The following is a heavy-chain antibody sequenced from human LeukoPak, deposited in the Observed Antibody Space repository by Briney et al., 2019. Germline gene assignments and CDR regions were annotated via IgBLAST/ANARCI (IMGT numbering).Heavy chain of an antibody. J-gene: IGHJ4*02. CDR2: IRSKANSYAT. CDR1: GFTFSGSA. D-gene: IGHD1-1*01. Sequence: GGSLRLSCTASGFTFSGSAMHWARQASGKGLDWVGRIRSKANSYATVYAAPVKGRFTISRDDSKNTAYLQMNSLKTEDTAVYYCTSGLSVRRSNNTPVDYWGQGTLVTVSS. V-gene: IGHV3-73*01. CDR3: TSGLSVRRSNNTPVDY.